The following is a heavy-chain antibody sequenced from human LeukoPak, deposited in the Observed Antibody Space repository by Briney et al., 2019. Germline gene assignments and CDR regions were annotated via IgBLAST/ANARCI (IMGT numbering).Heavy chain of an antibody. V-gene: IGHV4-34*01. CDR3: ARGPTIFGVVIRYYYMDV. D-gene: IGHD3-3*01. CDR1: GVSFSGYY. Sequence: SETLSLTCAVYGVSFSGYYWSWIRQPPGKGQEWIEEINHSGSTNYNPSPKSRVTISVDTSKNQFSLKLSSVTAADTAVYYCARGPTIFGVVIRYYYMDVWGKGTTVTVSS. CDR2: INHSGST. J-gene: IGHJ6*03.